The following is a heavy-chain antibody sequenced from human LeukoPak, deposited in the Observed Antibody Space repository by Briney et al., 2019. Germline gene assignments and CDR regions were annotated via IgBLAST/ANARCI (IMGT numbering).Heavy chain of an antibody. V-gene: IGHV7-4-1*02. D-gene: IGHD5-18*01. CDR2: INTNTGNP. CDR3: ARGWGVDTAMFDY. CDR1: GGTLSSYA. Sequence: ASVKVSCKASGGTLSSYAMNWVRQAPGQGLEWMGRINTNTGNPTYAQGFTGRFVFSLDTSVSTAYLQISSLKAEDTAVYYCARGWGVDTAMFDYWGQGTLVTVSS. J-gene: IGHJ4*02.